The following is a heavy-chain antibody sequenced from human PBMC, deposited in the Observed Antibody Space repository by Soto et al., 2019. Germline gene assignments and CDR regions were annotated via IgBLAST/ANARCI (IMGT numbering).Heavy chain of an antibody. CDR1: GVSVNTYY. V-gene: IGHV4-59*02. J-gene: IGHJ4*02. CDR2: TSQRWTT. CDR3: ARGPLC. Sequence: SETLSLTCTASGVSVNTYYWGWIRQPPGKGLEWIGYTSQRWTTSYNPSLKSRVTISIDTSKNQFSLKLSSVTAADSAVYYCARGPLCCGEGTLVTVAS.